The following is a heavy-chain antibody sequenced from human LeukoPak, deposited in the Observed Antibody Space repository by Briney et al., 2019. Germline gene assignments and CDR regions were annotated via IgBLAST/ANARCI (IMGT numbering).Heavy chain of an antibody. CDR1: GFTFSSYW. J-gene: IGHJ6*02. CDR3: ARGRPHYDFWSGYYYYYYGMDV. V-gene: IGHV3-48*04. D-gene: IGHD3-3*01. Sequence: GGSLRLSCAASGFTFSSYWMSWVRQAPGKGLEWVSYISSSGSTIYYADSVKGRFTIPRDNAKNSLYLQMNSLRAEDTAVYYCARGRPHYDFWSGYYYYYYGMDVWGQGTTVTVSS. CDR2: ISSSGSTI.